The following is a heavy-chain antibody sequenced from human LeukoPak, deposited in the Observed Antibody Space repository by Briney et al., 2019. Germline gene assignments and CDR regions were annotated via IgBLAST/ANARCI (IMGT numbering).Heavy chain of an antibody. CDR2: IYYSGST. D-gene: IGHD5-18*01. CDR3: ASLPGGVGYSYGYVYYYYYMDV. J-gene: IGHJ6*03. Sequence: SETLSLTCTVSGGSVSRSPYYWGWIRQPPGKGLEWIGNIYYSGSTYYNPSLKSRVTISVDKSKNQFSLKLSSVTAADTAVYYCASLPGGVGYSYGYVYYYYYMDVWGKGTTVTVSS. CDR1: GGSVSRSPYY. V-gene: IGHV4-39*07.